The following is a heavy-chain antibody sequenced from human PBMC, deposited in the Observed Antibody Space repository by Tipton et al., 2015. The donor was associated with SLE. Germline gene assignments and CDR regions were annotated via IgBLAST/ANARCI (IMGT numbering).Heavy chain of an antibody. CDR2: ISGGGDST. D-gene: IGHD2-15*01. Sequence: SLRLSCAASEFTFSNYAMTWVRQAPGKGLEWVSTISGGGDSTYYADSVKGRFTISRDNSKNTVYLQMNTLRVEDTAVYYCAKDRYCGGGTCSASYFDHWGQGTLVTVSS. CDR1: EFTFSNYA. CDR3: AKDRYCGGGTCSASYFDH. J-gene: IGHJ4*02. V-gene: IGHV3-23*01.